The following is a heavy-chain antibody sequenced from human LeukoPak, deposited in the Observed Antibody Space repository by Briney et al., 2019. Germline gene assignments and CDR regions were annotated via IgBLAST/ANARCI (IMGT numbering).Heavy chain of an antibody. CDR3: AKRDSKSSGYSFDH. J-gene: IGHJ4*02. Sequence: AGSLRLSCAASGFTFSSYGMHWLRQAPGKGLEWVAFIPYDGAYKYYADSVKGRFTISRDDSKNMVYLQVNSLRPEDTAVHYCAKRDSKSSGYSFDHWGQGTLVTVSS. CDR2: IPYDGAYK. D-gene: IGHD3-22*01. V-gene: IGHV3-30*02. CDR1: GFTFSSYG.